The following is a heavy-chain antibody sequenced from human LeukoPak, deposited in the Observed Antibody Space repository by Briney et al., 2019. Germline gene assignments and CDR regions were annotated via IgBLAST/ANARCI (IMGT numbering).Heavy chain of an antibody. V-gene: IGHV3-7*01. Sequence: GGSLRLPCAASGFTFSSYWMSWVRQAPGKGLEWVANIKQDGSEKYYVDSVKGRFTISRDNAKNSLYLQMNSLRAEDTAVYYCARDGRTTVTKGTPTAHYYWGQGTLVTVSS. CDR2: IKQDGSEK. CDR1: GFTFSSYW. CDR3: ARDGRTTVTKGTPTAHYY. D-gene: IGHD4-17*01. J-gene: IGHJ4*02.